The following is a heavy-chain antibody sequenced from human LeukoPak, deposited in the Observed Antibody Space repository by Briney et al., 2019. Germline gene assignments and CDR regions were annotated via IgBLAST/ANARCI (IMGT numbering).Heavy chain of an antibody. Sequence: NASETLSLTCTVSGGSISSYYWSWIRQPPGKGLEWIGYIYYSGSTNYNPSLKSRVTISVDTSKNQFSLKLSSVTAADTAVYYCASGVAVAGTEYFQHWGQGTLVTVSS. CDR1: GGSISSYY. D-gene: IGHD6-19*01. CDR3: ASGVAVAGTEYFQH. J-gene: IGHJ1*01. V-gene: IGHV4-59*01. CDR2: IYYSGST.